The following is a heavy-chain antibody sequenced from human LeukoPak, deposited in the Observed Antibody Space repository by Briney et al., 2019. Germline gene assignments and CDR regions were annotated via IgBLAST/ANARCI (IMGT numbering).Heavy chain of an antibody. D-gene: IGHD3-10*01. J-gene: IGHJ6*02. CDR3: ARATPPYGSGSPSLYYYGMDV. V-gene: IGHV4-34*01. CDR1: GGSFRGYY. CDR2: INHSGST. Sequence: SETLSLTCAVYGGSFRGYYWSWIRQPPGKGLEWIGEINHSGSTNYNPSLKSRVTMSVDTSKNQFSLKLSSVTAADTAVYYCARATPPYGSGSPSLYYYGMDVWGQGTTVAVSS.